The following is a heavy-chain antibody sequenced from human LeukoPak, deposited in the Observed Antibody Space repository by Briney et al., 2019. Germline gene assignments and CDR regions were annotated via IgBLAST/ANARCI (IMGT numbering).Heavy chain of an antibody. CDR1: GFTVSSNY. V-gene: IGHV3-11*01. Sequence: GGSLRLSCAASGFTVSSNYMSWIRQAPGKGLEWVSDISGSGDSKFYADSVKGRFTISRDNAKKSLYLQMNSLRAEDTAVYYCVRRTYSNYFFDYWGQGTQVTVSS. CDR2: ISGSGDSK. D-gene: IGHD4-11*01. J-gene: IGHJ4*02. CDR3: VRRTYSNYFFDY.